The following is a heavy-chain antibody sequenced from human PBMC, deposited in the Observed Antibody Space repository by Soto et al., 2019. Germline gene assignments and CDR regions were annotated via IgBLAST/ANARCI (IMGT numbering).Heavy chain of an antibody. CDR1: GYTFTSYG. Sequence: ASVKVSCKASGYTFTSYGISWVRQAPGQGLEWMGWISAYNGNTNYAQKLQGRVTMTTDTSTSTAYMELRSLRSDDTAVYYCAREGRFLEWLLGDDYYYYMDVWGKGTTVTVSS. J-gene: IGHJ6*03. CDR2: ISAYNGNT. CDR3: AREGRFLEWLLGDDYYYYMDV. V-gene: IGHV1-18*01. D-gene: IGHD3-3*01.